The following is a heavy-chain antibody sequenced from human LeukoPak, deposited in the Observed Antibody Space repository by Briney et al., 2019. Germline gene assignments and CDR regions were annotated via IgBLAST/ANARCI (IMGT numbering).Heavy chain of an antibody. Sequence: GASVKVSCKASGGTFSSYAISWVRQAPGQGLEWMGGIIPIFGTANYAQKFQGRVTITTDESTSTAYMELSSLRSEDTAVYYCARGIVGATFPFEDWGQGTLVTVSS. J-gene: IGHJ4*02. CDR3: ARGIVGATFPFED. CDR1: GGTFSSYA. CDR2: IIPIFGTA. D-gene: IGHD1-26*01. V-gene: IGHV1-69*05.